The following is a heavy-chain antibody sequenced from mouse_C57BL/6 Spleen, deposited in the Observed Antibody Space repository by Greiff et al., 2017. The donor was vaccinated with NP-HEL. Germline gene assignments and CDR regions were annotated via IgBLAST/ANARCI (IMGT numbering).Heavy chain of an antibody. CDR2: IRSKSSNYAT. Sequence: EVKLVESGGGLVQPKGSLKLSCAASGFTFNTYAMHWVRQAPGKGLEWVAGIRSKSSNYATYYADSVKDRFTISRDDSQSMLYLQMNNLKTEDTAMYYCVRVDGYYCYAMDYWGQGTSVTVSS. CDR3: VRVDGYYCYAMDY. D-gene: IGHD2-3*01. V-gene: IGHV10-3*01. J-gene: IGHJ4*01. CDR1: GFTFNTYA.